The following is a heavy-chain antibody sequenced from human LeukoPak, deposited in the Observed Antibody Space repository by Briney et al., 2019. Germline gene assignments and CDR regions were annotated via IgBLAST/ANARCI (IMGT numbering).Heavy chain of an antibody. CDR2: INPSGGST. J-gene: IGHJ3*02. D-gene: IGHD6-19*01. Sequence: GASVKVSCKASGCTFTRYYMHWVRQAPGQGLEWMGRINPSGGSTSYAQKFQGRVTMTRDTSTSTVYMELGSPRSEDTAVYYCARDRAIAGTKEDAFDIWGQGTMVTVSS. CDR3: ARDRAIAGTKEDAFDI. CDR1: GCTFTRYY. V-gene: IGHV1-46*01.